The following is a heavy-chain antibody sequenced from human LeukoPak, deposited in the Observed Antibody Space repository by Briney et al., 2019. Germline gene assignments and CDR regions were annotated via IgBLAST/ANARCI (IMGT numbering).Heavy chain of an antibody. V-gene: IGHV3-7*03. CDR1: GFTFSSYS. CDR2: IKQDGSGK. CDR3: ARVAARYDAFDI. J-gene: IGHJ3*02. D-gene: IGHD6-6*01. Sequence: GSLRLSCVASGFTFSSYSMNWVRQAPGKGLEWVANIKQDGSGKYYVDSVKGRFTISRDNAKNSLYLQMNSLRAEDTAVYYCARVAARYDAFDIWGQGTMVTVSS.